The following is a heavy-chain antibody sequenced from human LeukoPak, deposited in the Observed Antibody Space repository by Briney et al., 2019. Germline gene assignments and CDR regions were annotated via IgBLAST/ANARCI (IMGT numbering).Heavy chain of an antibody. J-gene: IGHJ4*02. V-gene: IGHV1-46*01. CDR3: ARESDIVATLSD. CDR2: INPSGGST. D-gene: IGHD5-12*01. Sequence: ASVKVSCKASGYTFTSYYMHWVRQAPGQGLEWMGIINPSGGSTSYAQKFQGRVTMTRDTSTSTVYMELSRLRSDDTAVYYCARESDIVATLSDWGQGTLVTVSS. CDR1: GYTFTSYY.